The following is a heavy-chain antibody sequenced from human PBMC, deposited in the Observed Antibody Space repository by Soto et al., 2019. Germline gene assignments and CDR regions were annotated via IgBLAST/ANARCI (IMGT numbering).Heavy chain of an antibody. Sequence: QVQLVESGGGVVQPGRSLRLSCAASGFTFSSYGMHWVRQAPGKGLEWVAVISYDGSNKYYADSVKGRFTISRDNSKNXLYLQMNSLRAEDTAVYYCAKDRIAVRDYYYGMDVWGQGTTVTVSS. CDR3: AKDRIAVRDYYYGMDV. J-gene: IGHJ6*02. V-gene: IGHV3-30*18. D-gene: IGHD6-19*01. CDR1: GFTFSSYG. CDR2: ISYDGSNK.